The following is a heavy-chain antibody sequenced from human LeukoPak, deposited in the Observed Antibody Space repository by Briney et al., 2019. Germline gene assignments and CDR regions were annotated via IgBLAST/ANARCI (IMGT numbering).Heavy chain of an antibody. D-gene: IGHD2-8*01. CDR3: ARDWGHNGEND. V-gene: IGHV3-7*01. CDR2: IKQDGSEK. Sequence: GGTLRLSCAASGFTFSSYGMSWVRQAPGKGLGWVANIKQDGSEKYYVDSVKGRFTISRDNAKNSLYLQMNSLRAEDTAVYYCARDWGHNGENDWGQGTLVTVSS. J-gene: IGHJ4*02. CDR1: GFTFSSYG.